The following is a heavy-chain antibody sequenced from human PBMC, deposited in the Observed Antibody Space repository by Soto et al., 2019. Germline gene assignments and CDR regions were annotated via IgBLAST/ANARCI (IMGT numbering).Heavy chain of an antibody. D-gene: IGHD2-8*02. J-gene: IGHJ4*02. Sequence: QVQLQQWGAGLLKPSETLSLTCAVYGGSFSGYYWTWIRQPPGTGLEWMGEINHSGSTNYNPSRKSRVTISVDTSRTQFSLKLTSVTAADTAVYYCARDKITGLFDYWGQGTLVTVSS. CDR2: INHSGST. CDR1: GGSFSGYY. V-gene: IGHV4-34*01. CDR3: ARDKITGLFDY.